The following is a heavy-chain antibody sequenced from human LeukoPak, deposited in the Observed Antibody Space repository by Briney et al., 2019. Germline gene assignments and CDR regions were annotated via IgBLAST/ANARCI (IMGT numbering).Heavy chain of an antibody. Sequence: GGSLRLSCAASGFTFSSYEVKWVRQAGGRGLECVSYISSSTSTIYSADSVKSPFTISRDNPKNSLYLQMNSLRAEDTAVYYCAIHEGLYYWGQGTLVTVSS. V-gene: IGHV3-48*03. CDR3: AIHEGLYY. CDR1: GFTFSSYE. J-gene: IGHJ4*02. D-gene: IGHD3-3*01. CDR2: ISSSTSTI.